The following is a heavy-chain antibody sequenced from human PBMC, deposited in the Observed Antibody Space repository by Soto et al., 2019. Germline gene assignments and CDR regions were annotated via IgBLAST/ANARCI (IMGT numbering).Heavy chain of an antibody. CDR2: ISGSGGST. CDR3: AKSGSFEEWLSTYYYYMDV. J-gene: IGHJ6*03. D-gene: IGHD3-3*01. CDR1: GFTFSSYA. Sequence: GGSLRLSCAASGFTFSSYAMSWVRQAPGKGLEWVSAISGSGGSTYYADSVKGRFTISRDNSKNTLYLQMNSLRAEDTAVYYCAKSGSFEEWLSTYYYYMDVWGKGTTVTVSS. V-gene: IGHV3-23*01.